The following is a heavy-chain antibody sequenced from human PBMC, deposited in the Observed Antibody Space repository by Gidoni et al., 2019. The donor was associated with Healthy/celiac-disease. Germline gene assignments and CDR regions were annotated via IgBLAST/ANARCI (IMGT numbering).Heavy chain of an antibody. Sequence: EVQLLESGGGLVQPGGSLRLSCAASGFTFSSYAMSWVRQAPGKGLEWVSAISGSGGSTYYADSVKGRFTISRDNSKNTLYLQMNSLRAEDTAVYYCAKDSMITFGGVIVPAYWGQGTLVTVSS. CDR3: AKDSMITFGGVIVPAY. D-gene: IGHD3-16*02. CDR2: ISGSGGST. J-gene: IGHJ4*02. V-gene: IGHV3-23*01. CDR1: GFTFSSYA.